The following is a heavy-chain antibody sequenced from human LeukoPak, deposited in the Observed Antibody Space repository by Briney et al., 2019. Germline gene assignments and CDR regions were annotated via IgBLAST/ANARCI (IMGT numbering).Heavy chain of an antibody. CDR3: ARLRVYYMDV. Sequence: SETLSLTCNVSGGSISGYHWSWIRQPAGKGLEWIGRIYTSGSTNYNPSLKSRVTISVDTSKNQFSLKLSSVTAADTAVYYCARLRVYYMDVWGKGTTVTVSS. CDR2: IYTSGST. J-gene: IGHJ6*03. V-gene: IGHV4-4*07. CDR1: GGSISGYH.